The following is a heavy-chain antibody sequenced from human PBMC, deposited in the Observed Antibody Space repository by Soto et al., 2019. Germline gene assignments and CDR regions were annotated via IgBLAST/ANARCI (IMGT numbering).Heavy chain of an antibody. J-gene: IGHJ5*02. V-gene: IGHV3-21*01. CDR2: ISSSSSYI. CDR1: GFTFSSYS. Sequence: PGGSLRLSCAASGFTFSSYSMNWVRQAPGKGLEWVSSISSSSSYIYYADSVKGRFTISRDNAKNSLYLQMNSLRAEDTAVYYCAKDSPRGFDPWGQGTLVTVSS. D-gene: IGHD3-10*01. CDR3: AKDSPRGFDP.